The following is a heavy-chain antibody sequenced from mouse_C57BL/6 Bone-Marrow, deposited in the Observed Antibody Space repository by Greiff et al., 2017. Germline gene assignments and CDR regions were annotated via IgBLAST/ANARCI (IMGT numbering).Heavy chain of an antibody. CDR2: INSDGGST. Sequence: EVQGVESGGGLVQPGESLKLSCESNEYEFPSHDMSWVRKTPEKRLELVAAINSDGGSTYYPDTMERRFIISRDNTKKTLYLQRSSLRSEDTALYYCARVATFRYWYFDVWGTGTTVTVSS. D-gene: IGHD1-1*02. J-gene: IGHJ1*03. CDR1: EYEFPSHD. CDR3: ARVATFRYWYFDV. V-gene: IGHV5-2*01.